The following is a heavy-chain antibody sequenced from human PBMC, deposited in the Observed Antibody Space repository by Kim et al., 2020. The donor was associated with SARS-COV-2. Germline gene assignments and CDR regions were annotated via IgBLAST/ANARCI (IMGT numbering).Heavy chain of an antibody. Sequence: ASVKVSCKASGYTFTSYDINWVRQATGQGLEWMGWMNPNSGNTGYAQKFQGRVTMTRNTSISTAYMELSSLRSEDTAVYYCARWSSSSWYGFDYYYGMDVWGQGTTVTVSS. CDR3: ARWSSSSWYGFDYYYGMDV. J-gene: IGHJ6*02. CDR1: GYTFTSYD. D-gene: IGHD6-13*01. V-gene: IGHV1-8*01. CDR2: MNPNSGNT.